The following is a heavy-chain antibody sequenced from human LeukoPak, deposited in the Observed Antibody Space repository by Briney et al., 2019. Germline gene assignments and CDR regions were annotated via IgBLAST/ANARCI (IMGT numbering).Heavy chain of an antibody. J-gene: IGHJ4*02. CDR2: INPNDGDT. V-gene: IGHV1-2*02. CDR1: GYTFTDYY. D-gene: IGHD2-2*01. Sequence: ASVKVSCKASGYTFTDYYMHWVRQAPGQGFEWMGWINPNDGDTNYAQKFQGRVTMTRDTSISTAHMEVSKLRSDDTAVYYCARANFLYCSSTTCLFDYWGQGTLVTVSS. CDR3: ARANFLYCSSTTCLFDY.